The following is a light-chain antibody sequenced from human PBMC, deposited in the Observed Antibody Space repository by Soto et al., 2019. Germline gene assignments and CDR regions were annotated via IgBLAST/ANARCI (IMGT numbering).Light chain of an antibody. CDR2: GAS. CDR1: QSVSNN. V-gene: IGKV3-15*01. CDR3: QQYNNWPPWT. Sequence: EMVMRQSPAPPPVPSGERATPPFRASQSVSNNLARYQQKPRQAPRLLIYGASTRATGIPARFSGSGSGTEFTLTISSLQSEDFAVYYCQQYNNWPPWTFGQGTKVDI. J-gene: IGKJ1*01.